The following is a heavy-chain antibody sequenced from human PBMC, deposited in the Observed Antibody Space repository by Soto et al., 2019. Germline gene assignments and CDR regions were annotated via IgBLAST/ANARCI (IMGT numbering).Heavy chain of an antibody. CDR1: GYTFTHYY. V-gene: IGHV1-46*01. CDR2: INPARGST. J-gene: IGHJ4*02. CDR3: ARDLAAGDH. D-gene: IGHD6-25*01. Sequence: QVQLVQSGAEVKKPGASVKLSCRTSGYTFTHYYIHWVRQAPGQGLEWLAIINPARGSTHCAQDFLGRVTLPMDTSTTTVYMELSGLRAEDTAIFYCARDLAAGDHWGQGTLVTVSS.